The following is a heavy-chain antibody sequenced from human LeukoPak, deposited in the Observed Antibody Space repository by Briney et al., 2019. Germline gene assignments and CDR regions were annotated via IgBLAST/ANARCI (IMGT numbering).Heavy chain of an antibody. J-gene: IGHJ4*02. CDR3: ARDNGGEYYHGSGSFYYFDY. D-gene: IGHD3-10*01. Sequence: SVKVSCKASGGTFSSYAISWVRQAPGQGLEWMGGIIPIFGTANYAQKFQGRVTITADESTSTAYMELSSLRSEDTAVYYCARDNGGEYYHGSGSFYYFDYWGQGTLVTVSS. V-gene: IGHV1-69*13. CDR2: IIPIFGTA. CDR1: GGTFSSYA.